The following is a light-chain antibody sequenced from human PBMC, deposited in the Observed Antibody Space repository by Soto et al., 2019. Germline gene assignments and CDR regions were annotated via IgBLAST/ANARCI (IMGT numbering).Light chain of an antibody. Sequence: EIVLTQSPATLSLSQGERATLSCRSSQSVSSSYLAWYQQKPGQAPRLLIYGASSRATGIPDRFSGSGSGTDFTLTISRLEPEDFAVYYCQQYGSSPETFGQGTKVDI. CDR3: QQYGSSPET. V-gene: IGKV3-20*01. CDR2: GAS. J-gene: IGKJ1*01. CDR1: QSVSSSY.